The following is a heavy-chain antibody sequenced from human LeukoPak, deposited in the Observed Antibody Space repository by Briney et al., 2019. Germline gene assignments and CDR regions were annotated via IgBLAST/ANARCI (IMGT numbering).Heavy chain of an antibody. J-gene: IGHJ6*03. V-gene: IGHV1-2*02. D-gene: IGHD6-6*01. Sequence: GASVKVSCKASGYIFADYYIHWVRQAPGQGPEWMGWINPKSGGTNYAQKFQGRVTMTRDTSISTAYMELSRLRSDDTAVYYCARDGPYSSSVFYYYYYMDVWGKGTTVTVSS. CDR2: INPKSGGT. CDR1: GYIFADYY. CDR3: ARDGPYSSSVFYYYYYMDV.